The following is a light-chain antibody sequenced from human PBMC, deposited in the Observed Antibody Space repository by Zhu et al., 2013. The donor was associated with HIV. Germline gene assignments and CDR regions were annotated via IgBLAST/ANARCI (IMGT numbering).Light chain of an antibody. CDR1: SSNIGRNN. V-gene: IGLV1-44*01. CDR3: AAWDDSLLWV. J-gene: IGLJ3*02. CDR2: TNN. Sequence: QSVVTQPPSASGTPGQRVTISCSGSSSNIGRNNVNWYQQLPGTAPKLLIHTNNQRPSGVPDRFSGSKSGTSASLAISGLQSEDEAYYYCAAWDDSLLWVFGGGTKLTV.